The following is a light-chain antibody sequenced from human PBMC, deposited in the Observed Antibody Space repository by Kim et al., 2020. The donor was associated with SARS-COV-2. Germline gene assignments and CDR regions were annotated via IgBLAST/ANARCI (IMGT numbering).Light chain of an antibody. CDR1: QSVSSW. V-gene: IGKV1-5*03. CDR2: KAS. Sequence: DIQMTQSPSTLSASVGDRVTITCRASQSVSSWLAWYQQKLGKAPKLLIYKASTLEGGVPSRFSGRGSGTEFTLTINSLQPDDFATYSYQQYESHTYTFGQGTELEI. CDR3: QQYESHTYT. J-gene: IGKJ2*01.